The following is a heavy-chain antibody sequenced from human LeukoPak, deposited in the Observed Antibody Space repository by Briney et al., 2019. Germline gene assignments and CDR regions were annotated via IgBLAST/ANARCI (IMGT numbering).Heavy chain of an antibody. CDR2: INHSGGT. V-gene: IGHV4-34*01. CDR1: GGSFSGYY. CDR3: ARGFELGIDAFDI. Sequence: SETLSLTCAVYGGSFSGYYWSWIRQPPGKGLEWIGEINHSGGTNYNPSLKSRVTISVDTSKNQFSLKLSSVTAADTAVYYCARGFELGIDAFDIWGQGTMVTVSS. D-gene: IGHD7-27*01. J-gene: IGHJ3*02.